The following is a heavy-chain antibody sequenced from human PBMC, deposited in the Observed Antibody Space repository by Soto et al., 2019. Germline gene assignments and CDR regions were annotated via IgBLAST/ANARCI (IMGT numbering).Heavy chain of an antibody. CDR2: ISYLGSNK. Sequence: QVQLVESGGGVVQPGSSLRLSCAASGFTFSNYAMHWVRQAPGKGLEWVAVISYLGSNKYYGDSVKGRFTISRDNSKNALYLQMSSLTAEDTAVYFCAKDWAESAASGGMDVWGQGTTVIVSS. D-gene: IGHD2-15*01. CDR1: GFTFSNYA. J-gene: IGHJ6*02. CDR3: AKDWAESAASGGMDV. V-gene: IGHV3-30*18.